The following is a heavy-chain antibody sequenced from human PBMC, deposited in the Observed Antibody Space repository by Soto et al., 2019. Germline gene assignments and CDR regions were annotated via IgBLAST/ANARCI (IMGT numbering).Heavy chain of an antibody. CDR1: GFTFSGYA. J-gene: IGHJ4*02. V-gene: IGHV3-30*04. CDR3: ARSGGSSSPASRHFEY. CDR2: ISYDGRVK. Sequence: GGSLRLSCAASGFTFSGYAMHWVRQAPGKGLEWVAVISYDGRVKYYADYVEGRFTVSRDNSKNMFYLQMNNLRGEDSAVYNCARSGGSSSPASRHFEYWGQGTPVTVSS. D-gene: IGHD6-6*01.